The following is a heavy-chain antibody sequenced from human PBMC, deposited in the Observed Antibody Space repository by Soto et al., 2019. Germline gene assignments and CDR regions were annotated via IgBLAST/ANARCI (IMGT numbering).Heavy chain of an antibody. CDR2: ISGSGNSP. V-gene: IGHV3-23*04. CDR3: ARGTHSDSRSHNLDA. D-gene: IGHD3-22*01. Sequence: EVQLVESGGRLVQRGGSLRLSCSGSGFIFGDHVMDWVRQAPGKGLEWVAGISGSGNSPFFRDSVKGRSTISRDNSNNTVYLEMNNLRDEDSAMYFCARGTHSDSRSHNLDAWGLGTLVTVSS. J-gene: IGHJ5*02. CDR1: GFIFGDHV.